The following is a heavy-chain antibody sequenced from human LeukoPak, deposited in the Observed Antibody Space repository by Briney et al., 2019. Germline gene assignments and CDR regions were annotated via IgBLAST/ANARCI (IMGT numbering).Heavy chain of an antibody. V-gene: IGHV4-39*07. CDR2: IDYSGSP. CDR1: GGSISSSSYY. J-gene: IGHJ6*03. D-gene: IGHD3-22*01. Sequence: SETPSLTCAVSGGSISSSSYYWGWIRQPPGKGLEWIGSIDYSGSPCYRPSLKSRATISVDTSKRQFSLKLSSVTAADTAVYYCARETNYYFDSSAYMDVWGQGTTVTVSS. CDR3: ARETNYYFDSSAYMDV.